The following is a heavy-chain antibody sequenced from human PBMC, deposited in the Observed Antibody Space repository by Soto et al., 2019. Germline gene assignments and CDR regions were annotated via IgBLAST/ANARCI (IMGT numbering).Heavy chain of an antibody. D-gene: IGHD3-10*01. Sequence: ASLKVSCKASGYTFTGYYMHWVRQAPGQGLEWMGWINPNSGGTNYAQKFQGRVTMTRDTSISTAYMELSRLRSDDTAVYYCARDLGSPYGMDVWGQGTTVTVSS. CDR3: ARDLGSPYGMDV. V-gene: IGHV1-2*02. J-gene: IGHJ6*02. CDR1: GYTFTGYY. CDR2: INPNSGGT.